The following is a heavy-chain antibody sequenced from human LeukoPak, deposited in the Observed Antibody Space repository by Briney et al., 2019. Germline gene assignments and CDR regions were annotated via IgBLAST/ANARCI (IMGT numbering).Heavy chain of an antibody. CDR1: GFTFSDYW. Sequence: GGSLRLSCAASGFTFSDYWMYWVRQAPGKGLVWVSRINSDGSSTAYADSVKGRFTVSGDNAGDTLYLQMNSLRAEDAAVYYCARAHYGSGTYYNVGLFEYWGQGTLVTVSS. V-gene: IGHV3-74*01. J-gene: IGHJ4*02. CDR2: INSDGSST. D-gene: IGHD3-10*01. CDR3: ARAHYGSGTYYNVGLFEY.